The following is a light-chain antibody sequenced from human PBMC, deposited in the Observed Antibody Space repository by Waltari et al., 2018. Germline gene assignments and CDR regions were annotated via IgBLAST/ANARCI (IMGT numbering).Light chain of an antibody. CDR2: WAS. CDR1: QSVLYSSNNKNY. V-gene: IGKV4-1*01. CDR3: QQYYSTTLT. Sequence: DIVMTQSPDSLAVSLGERATINCKSSQSVLYSSNNKNYLAWYQQKPGQPPKLLIYWASTRESGVPDRFSGSGSGTDFTLTISSLQAEDVAVYYCQQYYSTTLTFGGGTKEEIK. J-gene: IGKJ4*01.